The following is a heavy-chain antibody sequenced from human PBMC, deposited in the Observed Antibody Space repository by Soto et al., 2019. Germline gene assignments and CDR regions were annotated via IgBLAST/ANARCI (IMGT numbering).Heavy chain of an antibody. V-gene: IGHV4-59*01. D-gene: IGHD1-26*01. Sequence: QVQLQESGPGLVKPSETLSLTCTVSGGSIRSYYWSWIRQPPGKGLEWIGYIYYSGSTNYNPSLKSRLTISVDTSKNQFSLKLSSLTAADTAVYYCARRYGGNFDYWGQGTLVTVSS. CDR2: IYYSGST. CDR1: GGSIRSYY. CDR3: ARRYGGNFDY. J-gene: IGHJ4*02.